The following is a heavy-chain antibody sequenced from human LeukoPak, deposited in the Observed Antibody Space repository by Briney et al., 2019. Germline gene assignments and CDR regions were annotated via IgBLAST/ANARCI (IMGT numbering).Heavy chain of an antibody. J-gene: IGHJ5*01. CDR3: AKDDCGGSLIDFDS. CDR1: GFTFSSYA. CDR2: ISGSGGNT. D-gene: IGHD2-21*01. Sequence: GGSLRLSCAASGFTFSSYAMSWVRQAPGKGLEWVSGISGSGGNTYYADSVKGRFTISRDNSKNTLYLQMNSLRAEDTGVYYCAKDDCGGSLIDFDSWGQGTLVTVSS. V-gene: IGHV3-23*01.